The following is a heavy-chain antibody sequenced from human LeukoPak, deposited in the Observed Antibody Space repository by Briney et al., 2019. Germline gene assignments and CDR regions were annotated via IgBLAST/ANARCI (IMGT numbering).Heavy chain of an antibody. J-gene: IGHJ4*02. V-gene: IGHV3-48*01. D-gene: IGHD5-12*01. CDR1: GFTFSSYA. Sequence: GGSLRLSCAASGFTFSSYAMNWVRQAPGKGLEWVSYISSSSSTIYYADSVKGRFTISRDNAKNSLYLQMNSLRAEDTAVYYCAREVMGLGYHSGVFDYWGQGTLVTVSS. CDR2: ISSSSSTI. CDR3: AREVMGLGYHSGVFDY.